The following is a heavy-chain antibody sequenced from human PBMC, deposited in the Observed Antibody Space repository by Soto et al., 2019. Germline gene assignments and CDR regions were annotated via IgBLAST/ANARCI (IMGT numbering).Heavy chain of an antibody. J-gene: IGHJ5*02. V-gene: IGHV4-30-4*01. Sequence: QVQLQESGPGLVKPSQTLSLTCTVSGGSISSGDYYWSWIRQPPGKGLEWIGYIYYSGSTYYNPSLKSRVTISVDTSKNQFSLKLSSVTAADTAVYYCARDFGLGELSSPLEGWLDPWGQGTLVTVSS. CDR2: IYYSGST. CDR1: GGSISSGDYY. D-gene: IGHD3-16*02. CDR3: ARDFGLGELSSPLEGWLDP.